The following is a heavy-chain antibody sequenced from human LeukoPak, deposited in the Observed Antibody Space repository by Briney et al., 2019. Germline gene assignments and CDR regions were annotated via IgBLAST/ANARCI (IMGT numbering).Heavy chain of an antibody. D-gene: IGHD2-15*01. V-gene: IGHV4-39*01. CDR2: IYYSGST. Sequence: SETLSLXCTVSGGSISSSSYYWGWIRQPPGKGLEWIGSIYYSGSTYYNPSLKSRVTISVDTSKNQFSLKLSSVTAADTAVYYCAVIVVGGPHYFDYWGQGTLVTVSS. J-gene: IGHJ4*02. CDR3: AVIVVGGPHYFDY. CDR1: GGSISSSSYY.